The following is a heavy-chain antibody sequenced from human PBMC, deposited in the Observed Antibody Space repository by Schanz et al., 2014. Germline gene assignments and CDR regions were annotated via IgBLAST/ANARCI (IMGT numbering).Heavy chain of an antibody. D-gene: IGHD3-16*01. J-gene: IGHJ6*02. CDR3: AKGRGRSYVYGMDV. Sequence: EVHLVESGGGLVKPGGSLRLSCAASGFTLTSYALTWVRQAPGKGLEWVAGISGSGGSTDYADSVKGRFIIPRDNSKNTLYLQMNSLRAEDTAVYYCAKGRGRSYVYGMDVWGQGTTVLVSS. CDR1: GFTLTSYA. CDR2: ISGSGGST. V-gene: IGHV3-23*04.